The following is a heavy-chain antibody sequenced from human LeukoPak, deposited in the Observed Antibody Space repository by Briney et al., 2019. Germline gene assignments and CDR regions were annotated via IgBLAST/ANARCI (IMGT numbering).Heavy chain of an antibody. CDR2: IYHSGST. J-gene: IGHJ6*04. CDR3: ARGYYGSGSSAYYYGMDV. D-gene: IGHD3-10*01. Sequence: KSSETLSLTCAVSGGSISSGGYSWSWIRQPPGKGLEWIGYIYHSGSTYYNPSLKSRVTISVDTSKNQFSLKLSSVTAADTAVYYCARGYYGSGSSAYYYGMDVWGKGTTVTVSS. V-gene: IGHV4-30-2*01. CDR1: GGSISSGGYS.